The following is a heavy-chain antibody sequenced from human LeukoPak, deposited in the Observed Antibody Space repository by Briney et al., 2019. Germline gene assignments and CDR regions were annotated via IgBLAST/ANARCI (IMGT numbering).Heavy chain of an antibody. Sequence: ASVTVSCKASGYTFTGYYMHWVRQAPGQGLEWMGWINPNSGGTNYAQKFQGRVTMTRDTSISTAYMELSRLRSDDTAVYYCARAVSRLQQLVLDYWGQGTLVTASS. J-gene: IGHJ4*02. D-gene: IGHD6-13*01. CDR1: GYTFTGYY. V-gene: IGHV1-2*02. CDR2: INPNSGGT. CDR3: ARAVSRLQQLVLDY.